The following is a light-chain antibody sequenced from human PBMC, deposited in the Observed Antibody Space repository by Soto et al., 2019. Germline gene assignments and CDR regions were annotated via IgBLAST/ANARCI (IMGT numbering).Light chain of an antibody. V-gene: IGKV4-1*01. CDR1: QSVLYSSNTKNS. CDR3: QQYYSTPWT. Sequence: DIVMTQSPDSLAVSLGERATINCKSSQSVLYSSNTKNSLTWYQQKPGQPPTLLIYWASTRESGVPDRFSGSGSGTDFTRTISSLQAEDVAVYYCQQYYSTPWTFGKGTKVEIK. J-gene: IGKJ1*01. CDR2: WAS.